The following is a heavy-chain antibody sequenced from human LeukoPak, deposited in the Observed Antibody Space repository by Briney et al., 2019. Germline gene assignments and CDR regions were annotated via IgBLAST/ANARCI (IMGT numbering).Heavy chain of an antibody. CDR2: MNSNSGNT. CDR3: ARGSGSGGRDWFDP. D-gene: IGHD1-26*01. Sequence: ASVNVSCKASGYTFTSHDINWVRQAPGQGLEWMGWMNSNSGNTGSAQKFQGRLTMTRDASISTAYMELRSLTSDDTAVYYCARGSGSGGRDWFDPWGQGTLVTVSS. J-gene: IGHJ5*02. V-gene: IGHV1-8*01. CDR1: GYTFTSHD.